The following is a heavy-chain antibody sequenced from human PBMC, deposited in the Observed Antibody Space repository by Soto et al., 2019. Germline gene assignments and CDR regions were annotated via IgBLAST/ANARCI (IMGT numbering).Heavy chain of an antibody. J-gene: IGHJ5*01. CDR2: IWYDGSNI. CDR3: ARDVGYSCAGTCLLVIVYS. D-gene: IGHD5-18*01. Sequence: QVQLVESGGGVVQPGRSLRLSCAASGFTFSSYGMHWVRQAPGKGLEWVAVIWYDGSNIYYADSVKGRFTISRDNSKNTLYLQMNCLTAEDTSGDYPARDVGYSCAGTCLLVIVYSWGHGTLFTVSS. V-gene: IGHV3-33*01. CDR1: GFTFSSYG.